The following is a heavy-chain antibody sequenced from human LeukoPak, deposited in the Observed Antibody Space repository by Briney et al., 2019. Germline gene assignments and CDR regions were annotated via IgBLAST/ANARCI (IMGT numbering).Heavy chain of an antibody. D-gene: IGHD4-23*01. CDR3: AKDRVGTADY. Sequence: PGGSLRLSCAASGFTFSSYGMHWVRQAPGKGLEWVAVISYDGSNKYYADSVKGRFTISRDNSKNTLYLQMNSLRAKDTAVYYCAKDRVGTADYWGQGTLVTVSS. CDR2: ISYDGSNK. J-gene: IGHJ4*02. V-gene: IGHV3-30*18. CDR1: GFTFSSYG.